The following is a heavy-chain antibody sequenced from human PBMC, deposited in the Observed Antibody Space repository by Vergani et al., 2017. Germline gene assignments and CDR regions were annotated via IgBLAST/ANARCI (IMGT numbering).Heavy chain of an antibody. J-gene: IGHJ4*02. CDR2: IIPIIRLA. CDR1: GDIFNNYT. Sequence: QVHLEQSGTEVKKPGSSVKVSCKVSGDIFNNYTVTWVRQAPGQGLEWMGRIIPIIRLATSAQKFQDRVKITGDTSTNTVYMEMNNFGSEDTAVYYCARVSPGDNSGWEPFDYWGQGTLVTVSS. V-gene: IGHV1-69*02. CDR3: ARVSPGDNSGWEPFDY. D-gene: IGHD6-19*01.